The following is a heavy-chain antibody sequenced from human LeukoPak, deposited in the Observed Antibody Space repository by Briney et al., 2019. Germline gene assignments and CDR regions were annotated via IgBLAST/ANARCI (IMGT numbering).Heavy chain of an antibody. V-gene: IGHV4-39*07. CDR2: MYYSGST. D-gene: IGHD4-17*01. CDR1: GGSISGSSSY. CDR3: ARDKAYGNGFDP. Sequence: SETLSLTCTVSGGSISGSSSYWGWIRQPPGKGLEWIGSMYYSGSTYYNPSLKSRVTISVDRSKNQFSLKLSSVTAADTAVYYCARDKAYGNGFDPWGQGTLVTVSS. J-gene: IGHJ5*02.